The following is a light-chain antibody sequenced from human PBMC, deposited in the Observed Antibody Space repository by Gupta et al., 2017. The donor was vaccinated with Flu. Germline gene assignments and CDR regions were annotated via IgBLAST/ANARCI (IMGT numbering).Light chain of an antibody. J-gene: IGLJ3*02. CDR2: RNN. CDR3: SAWDNTLSSRL. V-gene: IGLV10-54*04. CDR1: STNVGNQG. Sequence: QVGLTQAHQVSVGLGQTATLTCTGNSTNVGNQGAAWLQQHRGHPPKLLSYRNNNRPSGISERFSASRSGNTASLTIAGLQPEDEADYYCSAWDNTLSSRLFGGGTILTVL.